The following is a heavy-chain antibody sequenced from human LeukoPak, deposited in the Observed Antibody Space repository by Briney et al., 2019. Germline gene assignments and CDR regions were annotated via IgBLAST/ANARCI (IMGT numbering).Heavy chain of an antibody. Sequence: PGGSLRLSCAASRFTFSSYWMSWVRQAPGKGLEWVSAISGSGGSTYYADSVKGRFTISRDNSKNTLYLQMNSLRAEDTAVYYCARDPAYYGNPNWYFDLWGRGTLVTVSS. J-gene: IGHJ2*01. CDR1: RFTFSSYW. V-gene: IGHV3-23*01. CDR2: ISGSGGST. D-gene: IGHD4-11*01. CDR3: ARDPAYYGNPNWYFDL.